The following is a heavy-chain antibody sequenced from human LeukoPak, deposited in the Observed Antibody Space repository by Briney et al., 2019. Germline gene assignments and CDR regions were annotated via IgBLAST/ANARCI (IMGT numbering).Heavy chain of an antibody. CDR3: ARGSGRYYYDSSGSLFDY. Sequence: SETMSLTCTVSGGSISSYYWSWIRQPAGKGLEWIGRIYTSGSTNYNPSLKSRVTMSVDTSKNQFSLELSSVTAADTAVYYCARGSGRYYYDSSGSLFDYWGQGTLVTVSS. CDR1: GGSISSYY. V-gene: IGHV4-4*07. J-gene: IGHJ4*02. CDR2: IYTSGST. D-gene: IGHD3-22*01.